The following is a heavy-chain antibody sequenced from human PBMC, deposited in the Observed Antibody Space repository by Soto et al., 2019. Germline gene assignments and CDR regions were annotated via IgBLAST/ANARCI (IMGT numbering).Heavy chain of an antibody. CDR2: IYYSGST. CDR1: GGSISSYY. Sequence: NPSETLSLTCTVSGGSISSYYWSWIRQPPGKGLEWIGYIYYSGSTNYNPSLKSRVTISVDTSKNQFSLKLSSVTAADTAVYYCARRYSSSFDYWGQGTLVTVSS. CDR3: ARRYSSSFDY. V-gene: IGHV4-59*08. D-gene: IGHD6-13*01. J-gene: IGHJ4*02.